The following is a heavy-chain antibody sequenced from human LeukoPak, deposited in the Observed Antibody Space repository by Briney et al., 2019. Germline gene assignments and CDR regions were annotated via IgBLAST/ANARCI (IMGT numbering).Heavy chain of an antibody. D-gene: IGHD3-10*01. CDR3: AGQVDYYGSGSYYSGLGY. V-gene: IGHV4-59*01. J-gene: IGHJ4*02. CDR2: IYYSGSS. CDR1: GGSISSYY. Sequence: SETLSLTCTVSGGSISSYYWTWIRQPPGKGLERIGYIYYSGSSNYNPSLKSRVTISVDTSKNQFSLKLTSVTAADTAVYYCAGQVDYYGSGSYYSGLGYWGQGTLVTVSS.